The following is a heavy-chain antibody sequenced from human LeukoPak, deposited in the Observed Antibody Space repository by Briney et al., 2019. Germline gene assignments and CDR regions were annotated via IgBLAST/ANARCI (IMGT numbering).Heavy chain of an antibody. J-gene: IGHJ6*04. V-gene: IGHV3-30*04. CDR1: GFTFSSYA. CDR2: ISYDGSNK. CDR3: ARGEYSGYYYYYGMDV. D-gene: IGHD1-26*01. Sequence: SGGSLGLSCAASGFTFSSYAMHWVRQAPGKGLEWVAVISYDGSNKYYADSVKGRFTISRDNSKNTLYLQMNSLRAEDTAVYYCARGEYSGYYYYYGMDVWGKGTTVTVSS.